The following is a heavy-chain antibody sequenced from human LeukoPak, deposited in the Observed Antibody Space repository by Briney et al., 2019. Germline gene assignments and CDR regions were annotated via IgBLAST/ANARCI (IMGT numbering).Heavy chain of an antibody. J-gene: IGHJ4*02. V-gene: IGHV3-23*01. CDR3: AKNGHGSGSYYPRTKYYFDY. Sequence: GGSLRLSCTASGFTFSNYAMSWVRQAPGKGLEWVSTISGSRSTTHYADSVKGRFTISRDNSKNTLYLQMNSLRAEDTAIYYCAKNGHGSGSYYPRTKYYFDYWGQGTLVTVSS. CDR1: GFTFSNYA. CDR2: ISGSRSTT. D-gene: IGHD3-10*01.